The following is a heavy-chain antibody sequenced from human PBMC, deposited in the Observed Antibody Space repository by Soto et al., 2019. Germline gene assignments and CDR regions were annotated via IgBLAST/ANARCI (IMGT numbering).Heavy chain of an antibody. J-gene: IGHJ6*02. V-gene: IGHV1-69*12. D-gene: IGHD2-15*01. CDR2: IIAIFGTA. CDR1: GGTFSSYA. Sequence: QVQLVQSGAEVKKPGSSVKVSCKASGGTFSSYAISWVRQAPGQGLEWMGGIIAIFGTANYAQKFQGRVTINADESTSTAFMGLSSLRSEYTAVYYCARYCSGGSCYEYYYGMDVWVQWTTVTVSS. CDR3: ARYCSGGSCYEYYYGMDV.